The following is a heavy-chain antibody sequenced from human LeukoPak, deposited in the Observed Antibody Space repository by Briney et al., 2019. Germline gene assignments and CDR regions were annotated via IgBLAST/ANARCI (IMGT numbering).Heavy chain of an antibody. CDR1: GYTFRNYG. CDR3: ARDPTNTSSYYAYLDY. V-gene: IGHV1-18*01. J-gene: IGHJ4*02. Sequence: SVQVSCKASGYTFRNYGITWVRQAPGQGLEWMGWISAYNGDTHYAQNLQGRVTMTTDTSTSTAYMELRSLRSDDTAVYYCARDPTNTSSYYAYLDYWGQGTLVPDSS. CDR2: ISAYNGDT. D-gene: IGHD2-2*01.